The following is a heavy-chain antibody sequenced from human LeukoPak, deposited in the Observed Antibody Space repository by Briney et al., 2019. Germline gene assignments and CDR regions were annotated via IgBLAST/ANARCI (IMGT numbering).Heavy chain of an antibody. CDR1: GFTFSSYS. D-gene: IGHD4-17*01. Sequence: GGSLRLSCAASGFTFSSYSMNWVRQAPGKGLEWVSSISSSSSYIYYADSVKGRFTISRDNAKNSLFLQMNSLRAEDTAVYYCARDGIYGVWYFDLWGRGTLVTVSS. CDR3: ARDGIYGVWYFDL. CDR2: ISSSSSYI. J-gene: IGHJ2*01. V-gene: IGHV3-21*01.